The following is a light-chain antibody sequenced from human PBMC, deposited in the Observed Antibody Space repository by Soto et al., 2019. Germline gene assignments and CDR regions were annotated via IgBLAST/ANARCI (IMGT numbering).Light chain of an antibody. Sequence: QSVLTQSPSASGTPGQGVTISCSGSSSNIGRNTINWYQHLPGTAPKLLIQTNDQRPSGVPDRFSGSKSGTSASLAISGLQSEDEADYYCAVWDDSLNGVVFGGGTKLTVL. CDR1: SSNIGRNT. CDR3: AVWDDSLNGVV. V-gene: IGLV1-44*01. CDR2: TND. J-gene: IGLJ2*01.